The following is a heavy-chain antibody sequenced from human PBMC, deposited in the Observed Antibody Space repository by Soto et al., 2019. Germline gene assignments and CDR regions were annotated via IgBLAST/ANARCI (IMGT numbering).Heavy chain of an antibody. V-gene: IGHV1-46*02. CDR2: IHPSGDTK. CDR3: ARDLWGSWTVDY. CDR1: GYTFQNYH. Sequence: QVQLVQSGAEVKEPGASVKVSCKASGYTFQNYHMHWVRQAPGQGLEWMGIIHPSGDTKTYAQRFQGRLAMTRDTSTSTAYMELSSLTSEDTAGYFCARDLWGSWTVDYWGQGTLVTVSS. J-gene: IGHJ4*02. D-gene: IGHD3-16*01.